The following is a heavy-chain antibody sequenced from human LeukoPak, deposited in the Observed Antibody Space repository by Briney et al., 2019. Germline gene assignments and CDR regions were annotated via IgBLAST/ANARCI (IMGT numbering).Heavy chain of an antibody. Sequence: GGSLGLSCAASGFTFSSYAMSWVRQAPGKGLEWVSAISGSGGSTYYADSVKGRFTISRDNSKNTLYLQMNSLRAEDTAVYYCATRSNLYGGNSFYYGMDVWGQGTTVTVSS. CDR3: ATRSNLYGGNSFYYGMDV. V-gene: IGHV3-23*01. CDR2: ISGSGGST. CDR1: GFTFSSYA. D-gene: IGHD4-23*01. J-gene: IGHJ6*02.